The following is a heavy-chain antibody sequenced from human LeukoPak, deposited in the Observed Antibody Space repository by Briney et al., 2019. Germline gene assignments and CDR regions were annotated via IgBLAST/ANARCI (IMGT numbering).Heavy chain of an antibody. CDR3: TYYYDSSGYYGGFDP. V-gene: IGHV1-69*02. CDR2: IISILGIA. D-gene: IGHD3-22*01. J-gene: IGHJ5*02. Sequence: SVKVSCKAPGLTFSSYTISWVRQAPGQGPEWMGRIISILGIANYPQKYQGRVTITAVKSTSTAYKELSSLRSEDPAVYYCTYYYDSSGYYGGFDPWGQGTLVTVSS. CDR1: GLTFSSYT.